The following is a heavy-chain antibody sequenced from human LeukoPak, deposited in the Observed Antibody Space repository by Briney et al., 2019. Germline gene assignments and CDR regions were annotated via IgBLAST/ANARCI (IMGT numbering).Heavy chain of an antibody. Sequence: PGGSLRLSCAASGFSLSTNAMTWVRQAPGKGLEWVSTISVSGDSTFYADSVQGRFTISRDTSKNSLSPHMNSLRAEDTAVYFCARRGGRNGWGDFDYWGQGTLVTVSS. D-gene: IGHD3-10*01. V-gene: IGHV3-23*01. CDR1: GFSLSTNA. CDR2: ISVSGDST. J-gene: IGHJ4*02. CDR3: ARRGGRNGWGDFDY.